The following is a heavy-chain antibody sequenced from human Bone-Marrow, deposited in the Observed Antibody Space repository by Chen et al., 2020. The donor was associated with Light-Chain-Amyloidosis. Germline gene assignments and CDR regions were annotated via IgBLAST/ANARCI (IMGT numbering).Heavy chain of an antibody. CDR3: ARSGQLGGFDY. CDR2: ISRNSGVT. J-gene: IGHJ4*02. V-gene: IGHV1-2*06. Sequence: QVQLVQSGAEVKKPGASVKVSCKASGYTFTGYYMHWVRQSPGQGLEWMGRISRNSGVTNDAQKFQGRVTMTSDTSISTAYMELSRLRSDDTAMYYCARSGQLGGFDYWGQGTLVTVSS. D-gene: IGHD3-3*01. CDR1: GYTFTGYY.